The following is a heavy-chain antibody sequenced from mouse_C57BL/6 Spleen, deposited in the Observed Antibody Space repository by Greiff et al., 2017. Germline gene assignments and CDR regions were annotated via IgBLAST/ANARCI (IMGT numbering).Heavy chain of an antibody. V-gene: IGHV1-69*01. J-gene: IGHJ2*01. CDR3: ARRSNYKYYSDY. D-gene: IGHD2-5*01. CDR1: GYTFTSYW. Sequence: QVQLQQPGAELVMPGASVKLSCKASGYTFTSYWMHWVKQRPGQGLEWIGEIDPSDSYTNYNQKFKGKSTLTVDKSSSTAYMQLSSLTSEDSAVYYCARRSNYKYYSDYWGQGTTLTVSS. CDR2: IDPSDSYT.